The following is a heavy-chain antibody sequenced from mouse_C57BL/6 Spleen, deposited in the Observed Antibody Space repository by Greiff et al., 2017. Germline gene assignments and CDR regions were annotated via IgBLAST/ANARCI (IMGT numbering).Heavy chain of an antibody. J-gene: IGHJ2*02. Sequence: EVQLVESGGGLVKPGGSLKLSCEASGFTFSDYGMHWVSQTPEKGLEWIAYISSGSGAIYYDHTVKGQVIMSRDNSKSTPYMQLRSLRSEDTAMYYCARRHDGSSAFDYWGQGTSLTVSS. D-gene: IGHD1-1*01. CDR2: ISSGSGAI. V-gene: IGHV5-17*01. CDR1: GFTFSDYG. CDR3: ARRHDGSSAFDY.